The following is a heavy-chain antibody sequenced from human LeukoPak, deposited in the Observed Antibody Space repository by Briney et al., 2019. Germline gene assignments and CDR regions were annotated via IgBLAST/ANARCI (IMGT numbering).Heavy chain of an antibody. Sequence: SETLSLTCAVSGGSITTTNWWSWVRQPPGKGLEWIGEVHLNGATNYNPSLESRFSMSIDKSNNHLSLEVTSVTAADTAMYYCTRESGAFSPFGFWGQGTLVTVTS. CDR1: GGSITTTNW. J-gene: IGHJ4*02. V-gene: IGHV4-4*02. CDR2: VHLNGAT. CDR3: TRESGAFSPFGF. D-gene: IGHD1-26*01.